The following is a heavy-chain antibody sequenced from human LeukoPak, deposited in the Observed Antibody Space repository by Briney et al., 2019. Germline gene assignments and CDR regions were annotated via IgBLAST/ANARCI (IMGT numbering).Heavy chain of an antibody. Sequence: KSSETLSLTCTVSGGSISSYYWSWIRQPPGKGLEWIGYIYYSGSTNYNPSLKSRVTISVDTSKNQFSLKLSSVTAADTAVYYCARDSYGGQFDYWGQGTLVTVSS. V-gene: IGHV4-59*01. CDR3: ARDSYGGQFDY. CDR1: GGSISSYY. CDR2: IYYSGST. D-gene: IGHD5-18*01. J-gene: IGHJ4*02.